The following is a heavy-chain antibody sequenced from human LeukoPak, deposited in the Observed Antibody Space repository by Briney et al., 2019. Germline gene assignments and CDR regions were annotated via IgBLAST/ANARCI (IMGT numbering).Heavy chain of an antibody. V-gene: IGHV3-30*04. CDR3: ARDRDYYYGSGSYYLGPSDY. Sequence: PGGSLRLSCAASGFTFSMYAMYWVRQAPGKGLEWVAVISYDGSNKCYGDSVKGRFTISRDNSKNTLYLQMNSLRAEDTALYYCARDRDYYYGSGSYYLGPSDYWGQGTLVTVSS. D-gene: IGHD3-10*01. CDR2: ISYDGSNK. J-gene: IGHJ4*02. CDR1: GFTFSMYA.